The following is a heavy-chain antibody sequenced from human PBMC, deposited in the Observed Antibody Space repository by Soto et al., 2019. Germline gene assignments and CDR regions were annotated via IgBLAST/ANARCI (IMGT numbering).Heavy chain of an antibody. J-gene: IGHJ4*02. CDR1: DKSISKDIW. V-gene: IGHV4-4*02. CDR2: VHHTKGA. Sequence: QVLLQEPGPGVVKPSGTLSLTCVVSDKSISKDIWWNWVRQPPGQGLEWIVEVHHTKGALYKPALRSRVTVSADLFISKIFLEVHSLGAADTAVYYCARAGSWNLNSWGQGTPVTVSS. D-gene: IGHD1-1*01. CDR3: ARAGSWNLNS.